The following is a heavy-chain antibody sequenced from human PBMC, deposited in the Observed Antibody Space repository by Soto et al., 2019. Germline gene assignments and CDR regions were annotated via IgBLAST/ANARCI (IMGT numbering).Heavy chain of an antibody. Sequence: SETLSLTCTVSGGSISSYYWSWVRQPPGKGLEWIGYIYYSGSTNYNPSLKSRVTISVDTSKNQFSLKLSSVTAADTAVYYCARGGVVVVPAAMSRFDPWGQGTLVTVSS. V-gene: IGHV4-59*01. CDR1: GGSISSYY. D-gene: IGHD2-2*01. CDR3: ARGGVVVVPAAMSRFDP. CDR2: IYYSGST. J-gene: IGHJ5*02.